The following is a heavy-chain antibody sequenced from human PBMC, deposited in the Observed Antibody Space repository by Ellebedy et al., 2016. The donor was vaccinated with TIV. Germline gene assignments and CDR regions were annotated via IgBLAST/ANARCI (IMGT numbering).Heavy chain of an antibody. CDR3: ARDARLTGYSHDAFDI. V-gene: IGHV4-34*01. D-gene: IGHD3-9*01. Sequence: SETLSLTXAVYGGSFSGYYWRWIRQPPGKGLEWIGEINHSGSTNYNPSLKSRVTISVDTSKNQFSLKLSSVTAADTAVYYCARDARLTGYSHDAFDIWGQGTMVTVSS. CDR2: INHSGST. J-gene: IGHJ3*02. CDR1: GGSFSGYY.